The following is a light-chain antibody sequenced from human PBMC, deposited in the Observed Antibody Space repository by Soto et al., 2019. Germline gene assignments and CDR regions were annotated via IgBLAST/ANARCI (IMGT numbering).Light chain of an antibody. Sequence: DIQMTQSPSSVSASVGDRLTITCRASRDISNSLAWYQQTPGKAPQLLLRGASSLHRGVPSRFSGGGAGTEFTLTISSLQPEDFATDYWQQTSAFPRTFGQGTKVDVK. V-gene: IGKV1-12*01. CDR1: RDISNS. CDR2: GAS. J-gene: IGKJ1*01. CDR3: QQTSAFPRT.